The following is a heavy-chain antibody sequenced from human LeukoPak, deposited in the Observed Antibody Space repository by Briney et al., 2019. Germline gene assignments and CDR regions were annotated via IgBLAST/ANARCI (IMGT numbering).Heavy chain of an antibody. V-gene: IGHV3-48*03. CDR2: IGSSGNTK. CDR3: VRWGGVSSY. D-gene: IGHD3-16*01. J-gene: IGHJ4*02. CDR1: AFTFSSYE. Sequence: GGSLRLSCAASAFTFSSYEMNWVRQAPGKGLEWVSFIGSSGNTKNYADSVKGRFTVSRDNAKNSLYLQMNSLRAEDTAVYYCVRWGGVSSYWGQGTLVSVSS.